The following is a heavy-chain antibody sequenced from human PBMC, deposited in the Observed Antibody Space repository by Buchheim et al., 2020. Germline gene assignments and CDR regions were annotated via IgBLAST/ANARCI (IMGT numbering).Heavy chain of an antibody. V-gene: IGHV4-59*01. D-gene: IGHD6-13*01. CDR2: IYYSGST. J-gene: IGHJ6*02. CDR3: ASAGYSSSWFTPYYYYGMDV. CDR1: GGSISSYY. Sequence: QVQLQESGPGLVKPSETLSLTCTVSGGSISSYYWSWLRQPPGKGLEWIWYIYYSGSTNYNPSLKSRVTISVDTSKNQFSLKRSSVTAADTAVYYCASAGYSSSWFTPYYYYGMDVWGQGTT.